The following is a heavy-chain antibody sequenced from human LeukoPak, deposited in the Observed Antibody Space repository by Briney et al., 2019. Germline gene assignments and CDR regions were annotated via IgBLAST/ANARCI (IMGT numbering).Heavy chain of an antibody. CDR1: GGSISSSNW. J-gene: IGHJ4*02. CDR2: IYHSGST. CDR3: ARGSLYDFWSGYYFDY. Sequence: SETLSLTCAVSGGSISSSNWWSWVRQPPGKGLEWIGEIYHSGSTNYNPSLKSRVTISVDTSKNQFSLKLSSVTAADTAVYYCARGSLYDFWSGYYFDYWGQGTLVTVSS. V-gene: IGHV4-4*02. D-gene: IGHD3-3*01.